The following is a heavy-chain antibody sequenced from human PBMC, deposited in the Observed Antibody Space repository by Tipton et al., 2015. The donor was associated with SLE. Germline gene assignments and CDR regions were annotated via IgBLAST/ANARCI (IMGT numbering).Heavy chain of an antibody. V-gene: IGHV4-59*01. Sequence: TLSLTCTVSGGSISSYYWSWIRQPPGKGLEWIGDISYSGDTNYSPSLKSRVTMSIDTPRNQFSLKLSTVTAADTAVYYCARASSGWSTFDFWGQGTLITVSA. D-gene: IGHD6-19*01. J-gene: IGHJ4*02. CDR2: ISYSGDT. CDR3: ARASSGWSTFDF. CDR1: GGSISSYY.